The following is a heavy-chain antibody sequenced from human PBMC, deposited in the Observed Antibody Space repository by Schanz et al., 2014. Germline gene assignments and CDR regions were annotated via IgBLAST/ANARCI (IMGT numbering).Heavy chain of an antibody. D-gene: IGHD4-17*01. CDR1: GRNVSKKG. Sequence: QVQLGEEGGGGEEAGRSLRRKGAASGRNVSKKGKNGVRQAPGKGLEWVAFIRYDGSNKYYADSVKGRFTISRDNSKNTLYLQMNSLRAEDTAVYYCYGDYRDYWGQGTLVTVSS. J-gene: IGHJ4*02. V-gene: IGHV3-30*02. CDR2: IRYDGSNK. CDR3: YGDYRDY.